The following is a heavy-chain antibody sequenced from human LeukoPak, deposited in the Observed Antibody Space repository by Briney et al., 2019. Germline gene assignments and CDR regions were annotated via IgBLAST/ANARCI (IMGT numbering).Heavy chain of an antibody. CDR2: ISGSGGST. CDR3: AKAPNRGYSYGWDYFDY. V-gene: IGHV3-23*01. D-gene: IGHD5-18*01. J-gene: IGHJ4*02. Sequence: HSGGSLRLSCAASGFTFSSYAMSWVRQAPGKGLEWVSAISGSGGSTYYADSVKGRFTISRDNSKNTLYLQMNSLRAEDTAVYYCAKAPNRGYSYGWDYFDYWGQGTLVTVSS. CDR1: GFTFSSYA.